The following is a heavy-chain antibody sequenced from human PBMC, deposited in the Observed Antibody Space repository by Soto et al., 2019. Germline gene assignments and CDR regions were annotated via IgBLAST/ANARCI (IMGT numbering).Heavy chain of an antibody. J-gene: IGHJ6*03. D-gene: IGHD2-21*01. Sequence: SETLSLTFTVSGGSISSYYWSWIRQPPGKGLEWIGYIYYSGSTNYNPSLKSRVTISVDTSKNQFSLKLSSVTAADTAVYYCARDLKDSLNYYYYMDVWGKGTTVTVSS. CDR1: GGSISSYY. CDR3: ARDLKDSLNYYYYMDV. V-gene: IGHV4-59*01. CDR2: IYYSGST.